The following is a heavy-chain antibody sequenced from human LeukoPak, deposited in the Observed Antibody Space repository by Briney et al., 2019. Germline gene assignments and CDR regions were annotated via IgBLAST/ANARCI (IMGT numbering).Heavy chain of an antibody. CDR3: ARGRNVVVPAAIPFRY. Sequence: SETLSLTCAVYGGSLSAYYWSWIRQPPGEGLEWIGEVNHSGSANYTPSLKSRVTISVDTSKNQFSLKLSSVTAADTAVYYCARGRNVVVPAAIPFRYWGQGTLVTVSS. V-gene: IGHV4-34*01. CDR1: GGSLSAYY. D-gene: IGHD2-2*01. CDR2: VNHSGSA. J-gene: IGHJ4*02.